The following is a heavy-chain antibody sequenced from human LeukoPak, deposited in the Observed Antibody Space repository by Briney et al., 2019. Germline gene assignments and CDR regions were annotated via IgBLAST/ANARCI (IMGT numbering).Heavy chain of an antibody. Sequence: GGSLTLSCAPSRFTFIDYYMSWIRRAPEKGLEWVAYISSSGASISYADAVKGRFTISRNKTKKSMYLQMNSLRVEETAIYYCVRDHDYGDYDNWGQGIVVTVSS. CDR3: VRDHDYGDYDN. D-gene: IGHD4-17*01. CDR1: RFTFIDYY. CDR2: ISSSGASI. J-gene: IGHJ4*02. V-gene: IGHV3-11*04.